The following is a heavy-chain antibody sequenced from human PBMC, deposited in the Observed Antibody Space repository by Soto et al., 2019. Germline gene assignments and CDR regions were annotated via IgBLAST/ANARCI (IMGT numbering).Heavy chain of an antibody. D-gene: IGHD3-16*01. V-gene: IGHV4-4*02. Sequence: SETLSLTCAVSGGSISSSNWWSWVRQPPGKGLEWIGEIYHSGSTNYNPSLKSRVTISVDNSKNTLYLQMNSLRAEDTAVYYCARAYEGDYFDYWGQGTLVTVSS. J-gene: IGHJ4*02. CDR2: IYHSGST. CDR1: GGSISSSNW. CDR3: ARAYEGDYFDY.